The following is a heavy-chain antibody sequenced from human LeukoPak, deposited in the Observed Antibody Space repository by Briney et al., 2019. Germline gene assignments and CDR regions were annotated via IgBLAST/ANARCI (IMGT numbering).Heavy chain of an antibody. CDR2: IYYSGST. CDR3: ARGGYSGSDWTT. CDR1: GGSISSYY. Sequence: SETLSLTCTVSGGSISSYYWSWIRQPPGEGLEWIGYIYYSGSTNYNPSLKSRVTISVDTSKNQFSLKVSSVTAADTAVYYCARGGYSGSDWTTWGQGTLVTVSS. V-gene: IGHV4-59*08. J-gene: IGHJ5*02. D-gene: IGHD5-12*01.